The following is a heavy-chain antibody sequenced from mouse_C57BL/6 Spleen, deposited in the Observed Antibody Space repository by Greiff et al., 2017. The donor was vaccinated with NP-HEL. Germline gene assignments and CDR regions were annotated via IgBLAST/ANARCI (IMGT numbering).Heavy chain of an antibody. D-gene: IGHD1-1*01. Sequence: LVESGPELVKPGASVKISCKASGYAFSSSWMNWVKQRPGKGLEWIGRIYPGDGDTNYNGKFKGKATLTADKSSRTAYMQLSSLTSEDSAVYFCARSHDYGSSYGAMDYWGQGTSVTVSS. CDR1: GYAFSSSW. CDR2: IYPGDGDT. J-gene: IGHJ4*01. V-gene: IGHV1-82*01. CDR3: ARSHDYGSSYGAMDY.